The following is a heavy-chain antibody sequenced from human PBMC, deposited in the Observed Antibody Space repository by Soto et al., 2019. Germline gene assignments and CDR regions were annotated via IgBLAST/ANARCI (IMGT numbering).Heavy chain of an antibody. J-gene: IGHJ4*02. CDR1: GFGFDEYG. Sequence: EVYLVESGGGVVRPGGSLRLTCAASGFGFDEYGMSWVRQGPGKGLEGVSGINRHGDSTGYADSVKGRCTISRDNAKNSLYREMNGLRAEDTAFYYCARDHRWGYEYGDYGDSWGQGTLVTFSS. D-gene: IGHD4-17*01. CDR3: ARDHRWGYEYGDYGDS. CDR2: INRHGDST. V-gene: IGHV3-20*04.